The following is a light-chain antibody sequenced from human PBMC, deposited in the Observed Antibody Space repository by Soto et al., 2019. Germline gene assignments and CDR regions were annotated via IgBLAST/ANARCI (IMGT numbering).Light chain of an antibody. CDR1: SSNIGNKF. CDR2: ENN. V-gene: IGLV1-51*02. Sequence: QSVLTQPPSVSAALGQKVTISSSGSSSNIGNKFVSWYQQLPGTTPKLLIYENNKQPSGILDRFSASTSGTSATLNITGPATGDEGDYYCGTWDSSPGAGVFGGGTKLTVL. CDR3: GTWDSSPGAGV. J-gene: IGLJ2*01.